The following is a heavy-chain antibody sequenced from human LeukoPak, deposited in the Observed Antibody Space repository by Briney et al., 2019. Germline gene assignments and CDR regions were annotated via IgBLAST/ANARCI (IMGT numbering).Heavy chain of an antibody. J-gene: IGHJ4*02. CDR1: GGSITSSSFL. CDR2: IYYAGGS. Sequence: SETLSLTCTVSGGSITSSSFLWGWIRQPPGKGLEWIATIYYAGGSYYNPSLKSRVTISIDTANNQFSLKLSSVTAADTAVYYCARHGPDYLTAGSYLDYWGQGTLVTVPS. V-gene: IGHV4-39*01. CDR3: ARHGPDYLTAGSYLDY. D-gene: IGHD3-10*01.